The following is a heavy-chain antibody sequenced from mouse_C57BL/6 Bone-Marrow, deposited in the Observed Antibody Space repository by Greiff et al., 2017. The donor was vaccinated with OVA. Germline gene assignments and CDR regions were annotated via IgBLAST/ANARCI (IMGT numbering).Heavy chain of an antibody. CDR3: ARYQITAVVDGFDY. CDR1: GFTFTDYY. Sequence: EVKLVESGGGLVQPGGSLSLSCAASGFTFTDYYMSWVRQPPGKALEWLGFIRNKANGYTTEYSASVKGRFTISRANSQSILYLQMNALRAEDSATYYGARYQITAVVDGFDYWGQGTTLTVSS. V-gene: IGHV7-3*01. D-gene: IGHD1-1*01. CDR2: IRNKANGYTT. J-gene: IGHJ2*01.